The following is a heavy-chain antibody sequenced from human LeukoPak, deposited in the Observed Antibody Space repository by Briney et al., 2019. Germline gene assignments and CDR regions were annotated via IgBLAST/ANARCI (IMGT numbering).Heavy chain of an antibody. V-gene: IGHV3-21*01. D-gene: IGHD3-3*01. Sequence: GGSLRLSCAASGFTFSSYSMNWVRQASGKGLEWVSSISSSSSYIYYADSVKGRFTISRDNAKKSLYLQMNSLRAEDTAVYYCARDHLDDPYYDFWSGYYNYGMDVWGQGTTVTVSS. CDR1: GFTFSSYS. CDR3: ARDHLDDPYYDFWSGYYNYGMDV. CDR2: ISSSSSYI. J-gene: IGHJ6*02.